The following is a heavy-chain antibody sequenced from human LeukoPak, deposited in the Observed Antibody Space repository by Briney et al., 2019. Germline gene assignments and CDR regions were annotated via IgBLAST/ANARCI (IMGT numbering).Heavy chain of an antibody. D-gene: IGHD3-3*01. CDR3: ARAPYYDFWSGYYTGIDY. Sequence: SETLSLTCAVSGGSISSGGYYWSWIRQPPGKGLEWIGEINHSGSTNYNPSLKSRVTISVDTSKNQFSLKLSSVTAADTAVYYCARAPYYDFWSGYYTGIDYWGQGTLVTVSS. CDR1: GGSISSGGYY. J-gene: IGHJ4*02. CDR2: INHSGST. V-gene: IGHV4-34*01.